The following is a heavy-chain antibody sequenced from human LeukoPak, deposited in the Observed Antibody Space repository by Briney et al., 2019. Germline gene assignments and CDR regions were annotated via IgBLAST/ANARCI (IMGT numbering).Heavy chain of an antibody. CDR3: ARITKRLNGDYFDY. Sequence: SETLSLTCSVSGGSISSYHWTWIRQPPGKGLEWRGYISYRGNTNYNTSLKSRVTMSVDTPRNQFSLSLSSVTAADTAVYYCARITKRLNGDYFDYWGQGTLVTVSS. CDR1: GGSISSYH. D-gene: IGHD1-1*01. V-gene: IGHV4-59*01. J-gene: IGHJ4*02. CDR2: ISYRGNT.